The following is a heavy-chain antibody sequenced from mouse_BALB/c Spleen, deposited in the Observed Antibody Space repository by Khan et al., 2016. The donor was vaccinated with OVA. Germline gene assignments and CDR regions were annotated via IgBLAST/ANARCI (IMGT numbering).Heavy chain of an antibody. CDR3: VRGRAY. V-gene: IGHV3-2*02. CDR2: ITYSGST. J-gene: IGHJ3*01. Sequence: EVQLQESGPGLVKPSQSLSLTCTVTGYSITSDYAWNWIRQFPGNKLEWMGYITYSGSTSKKPSLKSRISTTRDTSKNHFFLQLKSETTEATATYYCVRGRAYWGQGTLVTVSA. CDR1: GYSITSDYA.